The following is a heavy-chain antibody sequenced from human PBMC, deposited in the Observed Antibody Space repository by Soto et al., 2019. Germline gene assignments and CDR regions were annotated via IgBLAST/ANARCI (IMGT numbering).Heavy chain of an antibody. V-gene: IGHV4-30-2*01. CDR1: GGSIDSFY. D-gene: IGHD7-27*01. CDR3: ASCNWGYFDY. J-gene: IGHJ4*02. Sequence: PSETLSLTCSVSGGSIDSFYWSWIRQPPGKGLEWIGYIYHSGSTYYNPSLKSRVTISVDRSKNQFSLKLSSVTAADTAVYYCASCNWGYFDYWGQGTLVTVSS. CDR2: IYHSGST.